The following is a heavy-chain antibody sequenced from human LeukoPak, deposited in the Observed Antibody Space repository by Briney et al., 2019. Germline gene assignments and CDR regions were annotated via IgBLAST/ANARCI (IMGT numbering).Heavy chain of an antibody. Sequence: KSSETLSLTCIVSGDSISDYYWNWIRQPPGKGLEWIGYIYYSGSTNYSPSLKSRVTISVDTSKNQFSLKLSSVTAADTGIYYCARRRKVPAQRAGDAFDIWGQGTMVTVSS. J-gene: IGHJ3*02. D-gene: IGHD2-21*02. CDR3: ARRRKVPAQRAGDAFDI. V-gene: IGHV4-59*08. CDR1: GDSISDYY. CDR2: IYYSGST.